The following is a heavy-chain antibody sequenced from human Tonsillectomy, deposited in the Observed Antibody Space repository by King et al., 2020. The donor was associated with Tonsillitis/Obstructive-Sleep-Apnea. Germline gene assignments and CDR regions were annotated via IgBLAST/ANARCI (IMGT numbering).Heavy chain of an antibody. V-gene: IGHV4-31*03. Sequence: TVSGGSISSGCYYLIWMQQHPGKGLEWIGYNYYSGSTYYNPSLKSRVTIWVDMSKNQLSLKLSSVTASDTAVYYCARVLFDLWLPLEKIWFEPWGQRT. CDR2: NYYSGST. J-gene: IGHJ5*01. CDR1: GGSISSGCYY. D-gene: IGHD5-18*01. CDR3: ARVLFDLWLPLEKIWFEP.